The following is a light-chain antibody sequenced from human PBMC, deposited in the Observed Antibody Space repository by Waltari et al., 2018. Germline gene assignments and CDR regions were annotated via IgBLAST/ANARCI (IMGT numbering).Light chain of an antibody. Sequence: QSALTQPASVSGSPGQSITISCTGTSSDVGSYNLVSWYQHHPGKAPKLMIYEGTQRPSGVSDRFSGSKSGDRASLTISGLQAEDEADYYCCSYVRDITWVFGGGTKLTVL. J-gene: IGLJ3*02. CDR2: EGT. CDR3: CSYVRDITWV. CDR1: SSDVGSYNL. V-gene: IGLV2-23*01.